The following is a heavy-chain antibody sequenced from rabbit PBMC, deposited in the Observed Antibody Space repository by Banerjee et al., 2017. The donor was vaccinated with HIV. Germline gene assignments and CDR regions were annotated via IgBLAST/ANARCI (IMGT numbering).Heavy chain of an antibody. D-gene: IGHD4-1*01. CDR3: ARDLSTSGWSDFAL. Sequence: QEQLEESGGDLVKPEGSLTLTCTASGFSFSVNYHMCWVRQAPGKGLEWIGCIYGGSSGSTYYASWVNGRFSVSRSTSLNTVTLQMTSLTAADTATYFCARDLSTSGWSDFALWGPGTLVTVS. V-gene: IGHV1S45*01. CDR2: IYGGSSGST. J-gene: IGHJ4*01. CDR1: GFSFSVNYH.